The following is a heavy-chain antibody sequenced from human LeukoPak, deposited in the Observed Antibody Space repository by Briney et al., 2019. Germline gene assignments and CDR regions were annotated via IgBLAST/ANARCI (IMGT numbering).Heavy chain of an antibody. D-gene: IGHD3-10*01. CDR2: IYYSGIT. CDR3: ARGVPGYYGSGTYHIVGTYFDY. Sequence: SETLSLTCTVSGDSISNYYWSWIRQPPGKGLEWIGYIYYSGITNYNPSLKSRVTISVDTSKNQFSLRLSSVTAADTAVYYCARGVPGYYGSGTYHIVGTYFDYWGQGTLVTVSS. V-gene: IGHV4-59*01. CDR1: GDSISNYY. J-gene: IGHJ4*02.